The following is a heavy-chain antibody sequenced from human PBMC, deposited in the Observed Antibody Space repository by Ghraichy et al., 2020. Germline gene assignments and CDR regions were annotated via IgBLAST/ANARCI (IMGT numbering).Heavy chain of an antibody. CDR1: GFPFTNYA. Sequence: ASVKVSCKASGFPFTNYAITWVRQAPGQGLEWMGWISAYNGDTIYAQKFQGRVTMTADTPTSTAYKELRSLRSDDTAVYYCARFSQLLPYYYYYMDVWGKGTTVTVSS. D-gene: IGHD2-2*01. V-gene: IGHV1-18*01. CDR3: ARFSQLLPYYYYYMDV. J-gene: IGHJ6*03. CDR2: ISAYNGDT.